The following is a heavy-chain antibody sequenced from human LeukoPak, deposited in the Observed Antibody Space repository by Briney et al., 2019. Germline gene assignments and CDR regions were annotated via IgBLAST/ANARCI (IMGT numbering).Heavy chain of an antibody. D-gene: IGHD3-22*01. J-gene: IGHJ4*02. CDR1: GYTFTSYG. CDR3: ARDLEGYYYDSSGYFPDY. V-gene: IGHV1-18*01. CDR2: ISAYNGNT. Sequence: GASVTVSCKAAGYTFTSYGISWVRQAPGQGLEWMGWISAYNGNTNYAQKLQGRVTMTTDTSTSTAYMELRSLRSDDTAVYYCARDLEGYYYDSSGYFPDYWGQGTLVTVSS.